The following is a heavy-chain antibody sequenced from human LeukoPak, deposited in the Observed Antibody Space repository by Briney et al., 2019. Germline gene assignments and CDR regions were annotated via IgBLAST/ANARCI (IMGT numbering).Heavy chain of an antibody. D-gene: IGHD1-7*01. CDR2: IRSGGTNT. Sequence: SGRSLRLSCAASGFTFSNYGMHWVRQAPGKGLEWVSYIRSGGTNTDYTGSVKGRFTISRDNAKNSLYLQMNSLRAEDTAVYYCARMNYVSSGWGAPFDYWGQGTLVTVSS. CDR3: ARMNYVSSGWGAPFDY. J-gene: IGHJ4*02. CDR1: GFTFSNYG. V-gene: IGHV3-48*04.